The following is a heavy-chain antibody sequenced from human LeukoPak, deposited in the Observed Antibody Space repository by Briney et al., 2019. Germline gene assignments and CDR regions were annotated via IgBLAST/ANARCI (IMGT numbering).Heavy chain of an antibody. J-gene: IGHJ3*02. V-gene: IGHV4-38-2*02. Sequence: SETLSLTCTVSGYSISSGYYWGWIRQPPGKGLEWIGSIYYSGSTNYNPSLKSRVTISVDTSKNEFSLKLTSVTAADTAVYYCARRVLGITISHDAFDIWGQGTMVTVSS. CDR1: GYSISSGYY. CDR2: IYYSGST. CDR3: ARRVLGITISHDAFDI. D-gene: IGHD3-9*01.